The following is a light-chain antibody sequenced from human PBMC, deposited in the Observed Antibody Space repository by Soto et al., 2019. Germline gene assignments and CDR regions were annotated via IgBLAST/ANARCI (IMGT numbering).Light chain of an antibody. J-gene: IGLJ2*01. CDR2: DVS. V-gene: IGLV2-14*01. CDR1: SSDVGGYNY. CDR3: SAYTGSSTDGV. Sequence: QSVLTQPASVSGSPGQSITISCTGTSSDVGGYNYVSWYQQHPGKAPKLMIYDVSKRPSGVSNRFSGSKSANTASLTISGLQAEDEADYYCSAYTGSSTDGVFGGGTKLTVL.